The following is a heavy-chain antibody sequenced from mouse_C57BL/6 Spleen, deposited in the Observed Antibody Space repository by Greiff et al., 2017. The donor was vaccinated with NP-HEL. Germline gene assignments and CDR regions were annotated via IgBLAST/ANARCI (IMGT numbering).Heavy chain of an antibody. CDR2: ISNGGGST. J-gene: IGHJ4*01. D-gene: IGHD1-1*01. CDR1: GFTFSDYY. Sequence: EVQRVESGGGLVQPGGSLKLSCAASGFTFSDYYMYWVRQTPEKRLEWVAYISNGGGSTYYPDTVKGRFTISRDNAKNTLYLQMSRLKSEDTSMYYCARRYYYGSSVYAMDYWGQGTSVTVSS. CDR3: ARRYYYGSSVYAMDY. V-gene: IGHV5-12*01.